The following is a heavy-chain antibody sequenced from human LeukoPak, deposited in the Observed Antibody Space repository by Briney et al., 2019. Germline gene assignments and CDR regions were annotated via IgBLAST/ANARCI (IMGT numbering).Heavy chain of an antibody. CDR3: AREEAPGTGYGMDV. Sequence: PGESLKISCGTSGYSFTNYWIAWLRQMPGKGLEWMGIIYPGDSDTRYNPSFQGQVTISADKSIGTAYLQWSSLKAGDTAMYYCAREEAPGTGYGMDVWGQGTTVTVSS. V-gene: IGHV5-51*01. D-gene: IGHD6-13*01. CDR2: IYPGDSDT. CDR1: GYSFTNYW. J-gene: IGHJ6*02.